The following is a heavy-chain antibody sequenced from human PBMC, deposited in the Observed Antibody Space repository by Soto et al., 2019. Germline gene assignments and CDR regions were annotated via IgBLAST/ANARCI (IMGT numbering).Heavy chain of an antibody. J-gene: IGHJ4*02. CDR1: GGSFSGYY. CDR3: GSPGHVVY. Sequence: QVQLQQWGAGLLKTSETLSLTCAVYGGSFSGYYWSWIRQPPGKGLEWIGEINQSGNTKYNPSLKNRVTISVYSSKKQFSLKLSSVTAADTAVYYCGSPGHVVYWGQGTLVTVSS. V-gene: IGHV4-34*01. CDR2: INQSGNT.